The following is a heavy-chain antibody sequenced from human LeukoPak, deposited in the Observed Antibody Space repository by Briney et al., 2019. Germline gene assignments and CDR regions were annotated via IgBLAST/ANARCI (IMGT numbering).Heavy chain of an antibody. Sequence: RGSLRLSCAASGFTFSSYGMHWVRQAPGKGLEWVAFIRYDGNNKYYADSVKGRFTISRDNSKNTLYLQMNSLRAEDTAVYYCAKHGASLPAAIGDYFDYWGQGTLVTVSS. D-gene: IGHD2-2*01. V-gene: IGHV3-30*02. CDR2: IRYDGNNK. J-gene: IGHJ4*02. CDR3: AKHGASLPAAIGDYFDY. CDR1: GFTFSSYG.